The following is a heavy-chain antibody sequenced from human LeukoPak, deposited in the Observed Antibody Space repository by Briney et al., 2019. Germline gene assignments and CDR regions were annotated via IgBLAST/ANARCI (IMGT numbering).Heavy chain of an antibody. D-gene: IGHD3-22*01. Sequence: PGGSLRLSCAASGFTFSSYGMHWVRQAPGKGLEWVAVISYDGSNKYYADSVKGRFTISRDNSKYTLYLQMNSLRAEDTAVYYCARDHNYYDSSGYLNPIYYYYYGMDVWGQGTTVTVSS. J-gene: IGHJ6*02. CDR3: ARDHNYYDSSGYLNPIYYYYYGMDV. CDR2: ISYDGSNK. CDR1: GFTFSSYG. V-gene: IGHV3-30*03.